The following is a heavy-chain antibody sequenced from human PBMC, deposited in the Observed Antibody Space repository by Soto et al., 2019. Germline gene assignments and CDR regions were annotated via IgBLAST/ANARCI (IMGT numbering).Heavy chain of an antibody. CDR3: ARDNNMVYAPSYYGMDV. CDR1: GFTFSSYS. J-gene: IGHJ6*02. V-gene: IGHV3-21*01. Sequence: GGSLRLSCAASGFTFSSYSMNWVRQAPGKGLEWGSSISSSSSYIYYADSVKGRFTISIDNAKNSLYLQMNSLRAEYTAVYYCARDNNMVYAPSYYGMDVWGQGTTVTVSS. CDR2: ISSSSSYI. D-gene: IGHD2-8*01.